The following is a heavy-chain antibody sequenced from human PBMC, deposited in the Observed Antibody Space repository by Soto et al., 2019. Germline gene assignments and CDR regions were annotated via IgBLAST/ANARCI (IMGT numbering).Heavy chain of an antibody. CDR3: ARGEVYYGSGTEQFYYYYAMDV. D-gene: IGHD3-10*01. V-gene: IGHV3-33*01. CDR2: IWYDGSNK. CDR1: GFTFSSYG. Sequence: GGSLRLSCAASGFTFSSYGMHWVRQAPGKGLGWVAVIWYDGSNKYYADSVKGRFTISRDNSKNTLYLQMNSLRAEDTAVYYCARGEVYYGSGTEQFYYYYAMDVWGQGTTVTVSS. J-gene: IGHJ6*02.